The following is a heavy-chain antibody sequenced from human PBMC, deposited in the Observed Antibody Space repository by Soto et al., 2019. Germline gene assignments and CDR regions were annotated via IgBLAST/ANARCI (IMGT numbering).Heavy chain of an antibody. J-gene: IGHJ3*02. CDR1: GFTFSDYY. V-gene: IGHV3-11*01. D-gene: IGHD4-4*01. Sequence: PGGSLRLSCAASGFTFSDYYMSWIRQGPGKGLEWVSYISSSGSTIYYADSVKGRFTISRDIAKNSLYLQMNSLRAEDTAVYYCARVWTTGVGDAFDIWGQGTMVTVSS. CDR3: ARVWTTGVGDAFDI. CDR2: ISSSGSTI.